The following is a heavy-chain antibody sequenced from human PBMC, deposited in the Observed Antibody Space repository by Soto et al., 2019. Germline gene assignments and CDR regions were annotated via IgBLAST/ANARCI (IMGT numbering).Heavy chain of an antibody. CDR1: GYTFTGYY. CDR2: INPNSGGT. J-gene: IGHJ6*03. D-gene: IGHD3-10*01. Sequence: ASVKVSCKASGYTFTGYYMHWVRQAPGQGLEWMGWINPNSGGTNYAQKFQGWVTMTRDTSISTAYMELSRLRSDDTAVYYCARGSGGSGSYYKHYYYYMDVWGKGTTVTVSS. V-gene: IGHV1-2*04. CDR3: ARGSGGSGSYYKHYYYYMDV.